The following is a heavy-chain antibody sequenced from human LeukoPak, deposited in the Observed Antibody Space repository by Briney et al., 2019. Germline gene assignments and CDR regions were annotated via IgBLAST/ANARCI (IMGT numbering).Heavy chain of an antibody. J-gene: IGHJ4*02. CDR2: IYYTGST. Sequence: SETLSLTRSVSGGSITSSAYYWSWIRQHPEKGLEWIGYIYYTGSTSYRPSLKSRVSISVDTSENHFSLNLKSVTAADTAVYFCARVRLRRASSNITVLFDKWGQGSLVAVSS. V-gene: IGHV4-31*03. CDR1: GGSITSSAYY. D-gene: IGHD2/OR15-2a*01. CDR3: ARVRLRRASSNITVLFDK.